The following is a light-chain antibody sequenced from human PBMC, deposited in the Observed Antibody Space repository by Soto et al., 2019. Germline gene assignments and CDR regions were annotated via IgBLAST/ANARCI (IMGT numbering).Light chain of an antibody. CDR3: CSYAVSSTYV. J-gene: IGLJ1*01. CDR2: EGT. CDR1: SSDVGSYNL. V-gene: IGLV2-23*01. Sequence: QSVLTQSASVSGSPGQSITISCTGTSSDVGSYNLVSWYQQHPGKAPQLMIYEGTKRPSGVSNRFSGSKSGNTASLTISSLQAEDEADYYCCSYAVSSTYVFGTGTKLTVL.